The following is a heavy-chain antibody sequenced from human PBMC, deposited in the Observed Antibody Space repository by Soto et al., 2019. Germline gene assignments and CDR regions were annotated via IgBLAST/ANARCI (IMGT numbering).Heavy chain of an antibody. CDR3: AHNVEMLLDY. CDR2: ISGSGGST. CDR1: GFTFSSYA. V-gene: IGHV3-23*01. J-gene: IGHJ4*02. D-gene: IGHD3-16*01. Sequence: GGSLRLSCAASGFTFSSYAMSWVRQAPGKGLEWASAISGSGGSTYYADSVKGRFTISRDNSKNTLYLQMNSLRAEDTAVYYCAHNVEMLLDYWAQGTLVTVSS.